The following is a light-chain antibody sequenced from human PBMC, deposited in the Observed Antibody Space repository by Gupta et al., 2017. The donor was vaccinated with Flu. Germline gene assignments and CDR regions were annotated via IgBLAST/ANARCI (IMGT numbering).Light chain of an antibody. J-gene: IGKJ1*01. CDR2: AAS. V-gene: IGKV1-39*01. Sequence: DFEMTQSPSSLSASVGDRVTITCRASQSIQRYLNWYQQKPGKPPKVLVYAASNLQSGVPSRFSGSGFGTDFTLTISNLQPEDFGTYYCQQTFSTPRTFGQGTKVEIK. CDR3: QQTFSTPRT. CDR1: QSIQRY.